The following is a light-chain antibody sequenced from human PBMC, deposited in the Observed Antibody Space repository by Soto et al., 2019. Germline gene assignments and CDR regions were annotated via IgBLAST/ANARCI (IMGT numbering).Light chain of an antibody. CDR3: ASYAGGNQV. V-gene: IGLV2-8*01. CDR1: GSDVGGYNF. CDR2: EVT. Sequence: QSALTQPPSASGSPGQSVTISCTGTGSDVGGYNFVSWYQHHPGKAPKLMIYEVTRRPSGVPDRFSGSKSANTASLTVSGLLAGDEADYYCASYAGGNQVFGTGTKLTVL. J-gene: IGLJ1*01.